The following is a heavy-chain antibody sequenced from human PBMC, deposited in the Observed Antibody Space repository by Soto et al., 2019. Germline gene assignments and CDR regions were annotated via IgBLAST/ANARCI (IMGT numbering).Heavy chain of an antibody. CDR2: IDTSGSST. CDR1: GFIFTNFW. V-gene: IGHV3-74*01. J-gene: IGHJ4*02. Sequence: GGSLRLSCEASGFIFTNFWMHWVRQVPGKGLVWVSRIDTSGSSTSYADSVKGRFTISRDNAKNTVSLQMNSLRAEDTGVYYCAKDSWYFDLWGQGSLVTVYS. D-gene: IGHD6-13*01. CDR3: AKDSWYFDL.